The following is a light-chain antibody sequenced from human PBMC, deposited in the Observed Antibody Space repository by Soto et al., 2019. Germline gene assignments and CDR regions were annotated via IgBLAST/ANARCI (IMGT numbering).Light chain of an antibody. CDR3: SSYRSRSTVV. CDR2: DVA. CDR1: SNDVGGYNY. V-gene: IGLV2-14*03. J-gene: IGLJ2*01. Sequence: QSVLTQPASVSGSPGQSITISCTGTSNDVGGYNYVSWYQHHPGKAPKLMIYDVANRPSGVSNRFSGSKSGNTASLTISGLQAEDEADYYCSSYRSRSTVVFGGGTKFTVL.